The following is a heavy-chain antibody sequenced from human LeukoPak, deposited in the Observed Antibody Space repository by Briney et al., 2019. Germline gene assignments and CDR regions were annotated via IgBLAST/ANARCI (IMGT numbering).Heavy chain of an antibody. CDR2: INHDGSDT. Sequence: GGSLRLSCAVSGFTFKLYWMHWVRQVPGRGPVWVSRINHDGSDTIYADSVRGRFTISRDNAKNSLYLQMNSLRAEDTAVYYCASGMRVGPNIWGQGTLVTVSS. J-gene: IGHJ4*02. CDR1: GFTFKLYW. V-gene: IGHV3-74*01. CDR3: ASGMRVGPNI. D-gene: IGHD1-26*01.